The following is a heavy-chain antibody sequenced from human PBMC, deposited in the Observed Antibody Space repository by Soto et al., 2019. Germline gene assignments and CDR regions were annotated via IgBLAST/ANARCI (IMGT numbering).Heavy chain of an antibody. CDR3: ARQLADAFDI. D-gene: IGHD6-13*01. J-gene: IGHJ3*02. Sequence: AASVKVSCKASGGTFSSYAISWVRQAPGQGLEWMGGIIPIFGTANYAQKFQGRVTITADESTSTAYMELSSLRSEDTAVYYCARQLADAFDIWGQGTMVTVSS. CDR2: IIPIFGTA. V-gene: IGHV1-69*13. CDR1: GGTFSSYA.